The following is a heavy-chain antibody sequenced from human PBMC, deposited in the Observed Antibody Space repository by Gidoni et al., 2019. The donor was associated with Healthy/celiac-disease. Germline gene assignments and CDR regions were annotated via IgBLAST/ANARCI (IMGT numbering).Heavy chain of an antibody. Sequence: QVQLPESGPGLVKPSQTLSLTCTVSGGSISSGGYYWSWIRQHPGKGLEWIGYIYSSGSTYYNPSLKSRVTISVDTSKNQFSLKLSSVTAADTAVYYCARGTRKMATKDWYFDLWGRGTLVTVSS. CDR1: GGSISSGGYY. CDR2: IYSSGST. V-gene: IGHV4-31*03. J-gene: IGHJ2*01. CDR3: ARGTRKMATKDWYFDL. D-gene: IGHD5-12*01.